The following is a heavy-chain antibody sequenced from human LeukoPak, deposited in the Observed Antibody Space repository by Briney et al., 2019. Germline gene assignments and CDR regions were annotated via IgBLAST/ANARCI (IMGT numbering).Heavy chain of an antibody. CDR2: INHSGST. Sequence: PSETLSLTCAVYGGSFSGYYWSWIRQPPGKGLEWIGEINHSGSTNYNPSLKSRVTISVDTSKNQFSLKLSSVTAADTAVYYCARPRPIWFGQFDPWGQGTLVTVSS. V-gene: IGHV4-34*01. J-gene: IGHJ5*02. D-gene: IGHD3-10*01. CDR3: ARPRPIWFGQFDP. CDR1: GGSFSGYY.